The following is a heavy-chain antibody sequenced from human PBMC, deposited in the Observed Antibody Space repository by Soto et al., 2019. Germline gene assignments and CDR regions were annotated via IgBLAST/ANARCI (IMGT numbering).Heavy chain of an antibody. D-gene: IGHD3-3*01. CDR3: AYRFCSGVGDY. Sequence: QITLKESGPPLVKPTQTLTLTCTFSGFSFSTNGVGVAWIRQPPGGALEWLALIYWDDDKKYNPSLRSRLSNTRDTSKNQVLFTMSNMDPVDTATYYCAYRFCSGVGDYWGPGTLVTVSS. CDR1: GFSFSTNGVG. J-gene: IGHJ4*02. CDR2: IYWDDDK. V-gene: IGHV2-5*02.